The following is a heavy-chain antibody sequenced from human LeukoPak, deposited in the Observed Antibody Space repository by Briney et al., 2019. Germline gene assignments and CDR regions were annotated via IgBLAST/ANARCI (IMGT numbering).Heavy chain of an antibody. Sequence: SETLSLTCTVSGGSISSGDYYWSWIRQPPGKGLEWIGYIYYSGSNYYNPSLKSRATISVDTSKNQFSLKLSSVTAADTAVYYCARGPSSWYYFDYWGQGTLVTVSS. V-gene: IGHV4-30-4*01. J-gene: IGHJ4*02. CDR3: ARGPSSWYYFDY. CDR2: IYYSGSN. D-gene: IGHD6-19*01. CDR1: GGSISSGDYY.